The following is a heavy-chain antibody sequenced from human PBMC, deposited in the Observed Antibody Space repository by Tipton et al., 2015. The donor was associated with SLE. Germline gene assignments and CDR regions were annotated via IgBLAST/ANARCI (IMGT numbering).Heavy chain of an antibody. CDR1: GGSISSSSYY. CDR3: ARDSPMGSVGATPFDY. V-gene: IGHV4-39*07. D-gene: IGHD1-26*01. Sequence: TLSLTCTVSGGSISSSSYYWGWIRQPPGKGLEWIGSIYYSGSTNYNPSLKSRVTISVDTSKNQFSLKLSSVTAADTAVYYCARDSPMGSVGATPFDYWGQGTLVTVSS. CDR2: IYYSGST. J-gene: IGHJ4*02.